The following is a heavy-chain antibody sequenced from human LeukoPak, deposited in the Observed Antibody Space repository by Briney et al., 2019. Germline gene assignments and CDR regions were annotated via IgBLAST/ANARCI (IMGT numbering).Heavy chain of an antibody. J-gene: IGHJ4*02. Sequence: GGSLRLSCAASGFTVSSNYMRWVRQAPGKGLKWVSLIYSGGGTYYADAVKGRFTISRDGSKNMLYLQMDSLRAEDTAIYYCARDPPAVAANTYGWGQGTLVTVSS. CDR3: ARDPPAVAANTYG. V-gene: IGHV3-66*01. CDR2: IYSGGGT. D-gene: IGHD6-6*01. CDR1: GFTVSSNY.